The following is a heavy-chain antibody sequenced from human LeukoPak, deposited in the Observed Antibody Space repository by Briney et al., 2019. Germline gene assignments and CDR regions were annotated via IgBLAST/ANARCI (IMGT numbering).Heavy chain of an antibody. J-gene: IGHJ6*02. V-gene: IGHV3-7*04. D-gene: IGHD1-26*01. CDR1: GFIFTGYW. CDR3: ARDFSASGGLDV. Sequence: GGSLRLSCAASGFIFTGYWMNWVRQAPGKGLEWVANIKQDGGAPSYVDSVRGRFTISSDNAKDSLYLQMNSLRSEDTAVYYCARDFSASGGLDVWGQGTTVSVSS. CDR2: IKQDGGAP.